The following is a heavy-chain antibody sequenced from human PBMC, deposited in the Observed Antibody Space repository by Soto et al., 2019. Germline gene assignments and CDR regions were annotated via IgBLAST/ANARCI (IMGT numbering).Heavy chain of an antibody. CDR3: VRDGTKTLREWFDP. Sequence: PSETLSLTGTVSGASISGFYCSWIRKSAGKGLEWIGRIYATGATDYNPSLKSRVMMSVDTSKKQFSLKLRSVTAADTAVYYCVRDGTKTLREWFDPWGQGSSVTVSS. V-gene: IGHV4-4*07. CDR1: GASISGFY. D-gene: IGHD1-1*01. CDR2: IYATGAT. J-gene: IGHJ5*02.